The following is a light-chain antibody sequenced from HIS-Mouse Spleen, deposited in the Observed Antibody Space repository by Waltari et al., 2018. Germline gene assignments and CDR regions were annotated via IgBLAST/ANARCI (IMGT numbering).Light chain of an antibody. V-gene: IGLV3-10*01. J-gene: IGLJ2*01. Sequence: SYELTQPPSVSVSPGQTARITCSGDALPKKYAYWYQQKSGQAPVLVIYEDSKRPSGIPARFSGSSSGTMATLTISGAQVEDEADYYCYSTDSRGNHRVFGGGTKLTVL. CDR2: EDS. CDR3: YSTDSRGNHRV. CDR1: ALPKKY.